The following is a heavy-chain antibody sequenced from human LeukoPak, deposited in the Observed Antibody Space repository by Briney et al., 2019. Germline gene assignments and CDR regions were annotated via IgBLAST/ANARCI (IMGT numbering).Heavy chain of an antibody. J-gene: IGHJ4*02. V-gene: IGHV3-21*01. CDR1: GFTLSTHT. CDR3: ARVGRGWLQLDSLEY. Sequence: GGSLTLYCAASGFTLSTHTMNWVRHGQGKGLEWVSSIISSSDIYYADLVMGLFTISRHSAKNALYLQMNSLTAEDTAVYYCARVGRGWLQLDSLEYWGLGTLVTVSS. CDR2: IISSSDI. D-gene: IGHD5-24*01.